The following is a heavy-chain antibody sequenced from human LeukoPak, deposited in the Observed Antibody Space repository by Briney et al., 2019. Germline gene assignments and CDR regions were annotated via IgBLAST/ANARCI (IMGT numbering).Heavy chain of an antibody. D-gene: IGHD3-10*01. V-gene: IGHV4-59*01. Sequence: PSETLSLTCTVSGGSISSYYWSWIRQPPGKGLEWIGYIYYSGSTNYNPSLKSRVTISVDTSKNQFSLKLSSVTAADTAVYYCARDGPYYSAFDIWGQGTMVTVSS. CDR1: GGSISSYY. CDR2: IYYSGST. CDR3: ARDGPYYSAFDI. J-gene: IGHJ3*02.